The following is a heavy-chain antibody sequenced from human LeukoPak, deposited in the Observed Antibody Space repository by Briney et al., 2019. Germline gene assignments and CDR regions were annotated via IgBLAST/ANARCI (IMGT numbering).Heavy chain of an antibody. Sequence: GGSLRLSCAASGFTFGAYTINWVRQAPGKGLEWVSCIFSRSESILYADSVKSRFTISRDNAKNLLYLQMDSLRVEDTAVYYCARDFFHSSESRPFDYWGQGTLVTVSS. D-gene: IGHD3-22*01. V-gene: IGHV3-21*06. CDR2: IFSRSESI. CDR3: ARDFFHSSESRPFDY. CDR1: GFTFGAYT. J-gene: IGHJ4*02.